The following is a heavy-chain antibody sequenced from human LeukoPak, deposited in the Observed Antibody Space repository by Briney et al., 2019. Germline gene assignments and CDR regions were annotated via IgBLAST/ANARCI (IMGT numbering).Heavy chain of an antibody. Sequence: SVKVSCKASGYTFTSYGISWVRQAPGQGLEWMGWISTYNGNINYAQKFQGRVTMTTDTSTSTAYMELRSLRSDDTAVYYCAISHDYGDYEAYWGQGTLVTVSS. J-gene: IGHJ4*02. CDR3: AISHDYGDYEAY. CDR1: GYTFTSYG. V-gene: IGHV1-18*01. CDR2: ISTYNGNI. D-gene: IGHD4-17*01.